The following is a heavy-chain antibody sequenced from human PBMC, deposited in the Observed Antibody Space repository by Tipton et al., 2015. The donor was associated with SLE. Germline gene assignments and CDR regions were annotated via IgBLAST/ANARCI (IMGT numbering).Heavy chain of an antibody. CDR2: ISYDGRT. J-gene: IGHJ3*02. CDR1: GGSFSGYY. V-gene: IGHV4-34*09. D-gene: IGHD7-27*01. CDR3: ARGPNWGLDDAFDI. Sequence: TLSLTCAVYGGSFSGYYWTWIRQHPGKGLEWIGFISYDGRTKYNPSLKSRVTISLDTSKTQFFLRLSSVTAADTAVYFCARGPNWGLDDAFDIWGQGTMVSVSS.